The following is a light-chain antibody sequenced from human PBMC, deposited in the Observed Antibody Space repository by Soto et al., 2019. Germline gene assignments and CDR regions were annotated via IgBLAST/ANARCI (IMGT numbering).Light chain of an antibody. V-gene: IGKV3-15*01. CDR2: GAS. J-gene: IGKJ5*01. CDR3: QQYGTWPPEIT. CDR1: QSVSTS. Sequence: DIVLTQSPGTLSVSPGERATLFCIAIQSVSTSLAWYQQKHGQAPRLLIYGASTRATDIPARFSGGGSGTEFTLTITSLQSEDFAIYYCQQYGTWPPEITFGQGTRLEI.